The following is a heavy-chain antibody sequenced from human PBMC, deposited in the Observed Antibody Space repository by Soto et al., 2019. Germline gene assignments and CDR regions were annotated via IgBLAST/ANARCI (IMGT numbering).Heavy chain of an antibody. J-gene: IGHJ4*02. CDR3: AKRGGRSDILTGYIDY. D-gene: IGHD3-9*01. CDR1: GFTFGSYA. CDR2: ISGSGGST. V-gene: IGHV3-23*01. Sequence: GGSLRLSCAASGFTFGSYAMSWVGQGPGKGLEWVSAISGSGGSTYYADSVKGRFTISRDNSKNTLYLQMNSLRAEDTAVYYCAKRGGRSDILTGYIDYWGQGTLVTVSS.